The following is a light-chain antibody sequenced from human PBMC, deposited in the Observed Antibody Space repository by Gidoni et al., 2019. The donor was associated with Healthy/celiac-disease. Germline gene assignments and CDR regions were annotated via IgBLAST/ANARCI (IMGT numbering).Light chain of an antibody. V-gene: IGKV3-20*01. CDR3: QQNDRSPWT. Sequence: IVLPQLPGTLSLSPGERATLSCRASQSVSSSYLAWYQQKPGQAPRLLIYGASSRATGIPDRFSGSGSGTDFTLTISRLEPEDFAVYYCQQNDRSPWTFGQGTKVEIK. J-gene: IGKJ1*01. CDR1: QSVSSSY. CDR2: GAS.